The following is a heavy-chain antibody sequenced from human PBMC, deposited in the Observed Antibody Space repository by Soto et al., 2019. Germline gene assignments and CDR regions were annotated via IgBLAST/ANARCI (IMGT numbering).Heavy chain of an antibody. Sequence: GGSLRLSGAASGFTFSSYSINWVRQAPWQGLEWVSSINSSSIYIYYADSVKGRFTISRDNAKNSLYLQMKSLRAEDTAVYYFARDADPYDSSAFDYWGQGTLVTVYS. CDR3: ARDADPYDSSAFDY. V-gene: IGHV3-21*01. J-gene: IGHJ4*02. CDR1: GFTFSSYS. D-gene: IGHD3-22*01. CDR2: INSSSIYI.